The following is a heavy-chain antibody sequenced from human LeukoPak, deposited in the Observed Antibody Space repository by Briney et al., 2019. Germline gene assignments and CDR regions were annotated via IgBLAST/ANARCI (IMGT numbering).Heavy chain of an antibody. CDR2: MNPNSGNT. CDR1: GYTFTTYD. CDR3: ARGPTVTYIDY. J-gene: IGHJ4*02. V-gene: IGHV1-8*03. Sequence: ASVKVSCTASGYTFTTYDINWVRQAPGQGLEWMGWMNPNSGNTGYAQEFQGRVTITRNTSISTAYMELSSLRSEDTAVYYCARGPTVTYIDYWGQGTLVTVSS. D-gene: IGHD4-11*01.